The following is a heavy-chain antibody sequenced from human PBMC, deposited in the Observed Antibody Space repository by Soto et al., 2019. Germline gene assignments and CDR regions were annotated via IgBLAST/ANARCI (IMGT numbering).Heavy chain of an antibody. CDR2: INPNSGGT. D-gene: IGHD2-15*01. J-gene: IGHJ6*02. Sequence: QVQLVQSGAEVKKPGASVKVSCKASGYTFTGYYMHWVRQAPGQGLEWMGWINPNSGGTNYAQKFQGWVTMTRDTSISTASMELRRRRSDDTAVYYCAREGPEGDIVVGTPDYGMDVWGQGTTVTVSS. CDR1: GYTFTGYY. CDR3: AREGPEGDIVVGTPDYGMDV. V-gene: IGHV1-2*04.